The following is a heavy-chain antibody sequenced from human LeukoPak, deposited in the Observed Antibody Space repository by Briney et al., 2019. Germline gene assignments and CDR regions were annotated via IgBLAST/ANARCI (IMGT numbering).Heavy chain of an antibody. CDR3: ARFMITFGGVIAPPDY. Sequence: ASVTVSCKASGYTFTSYGISWVRQAPGQGLEWMGWISAYNGNTNYAQKLQGRVTMTTDTSTSTAYMELRSLRSDDTAVYYCARFMITFGGVIAPPDYWGQGTLVTVSS. CDR2: ISAYNGNT. CDR1: GYTFTSYG. J-gene: IGHJ4*02. D-gene: IGHD3-16*02. V-gene: IGHV1-18*04.